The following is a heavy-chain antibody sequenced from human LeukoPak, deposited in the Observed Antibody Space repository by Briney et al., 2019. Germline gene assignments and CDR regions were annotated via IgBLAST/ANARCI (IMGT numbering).Heavy chain of an antibody. D-gene: IGHD2/OR15-2a*01. CDR3: AKDTSNIVAYGYFDY. Sequence: PGKSLRLSCAASGFTFSNYAMTWVRQAPGKGLEWVAAISGNGGSTYYADSVKGRFTISRDNSRNTLYLQMNSLRAEDTAVYYCAKDTSNIVAYGYFDYWGQGTLVTVSS. V-gene: IGHV3-23*01. CDR2: ISGNGGST. CDR1: GFTFSNYA. J-gene: IGHJ4*02.